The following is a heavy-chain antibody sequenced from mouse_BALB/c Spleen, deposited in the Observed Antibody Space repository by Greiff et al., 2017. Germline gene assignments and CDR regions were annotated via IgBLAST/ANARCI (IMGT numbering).Heavy chain of an antibody. CDR2: IWAGGST. V-gene: IGHV2-9*02. Sequence: VQVVESGPGLVAPSQSLSITCTVSGFSLTSYGVHWVRQPPGKGLEWLGVIWAGGSTNYNSALMSRLSISKDNSKSQVFLKMNSLQTDDTAMYYCARSFITTVVRYAMDYWGQGTSVTVSS. J-gene: IGHJ4*01. CDR1: GFSLTSYG. CDR3: ARSFITTVVRYAMDY. D-gene: IGHD1-1*01.